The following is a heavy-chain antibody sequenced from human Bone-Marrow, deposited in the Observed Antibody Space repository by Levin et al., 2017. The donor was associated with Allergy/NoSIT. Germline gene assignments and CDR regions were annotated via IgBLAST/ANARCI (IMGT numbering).Heavy chain of an antibody. V-gene: IGHV1-8*01. D-gene: IGHD4-11*01. CDR2: MNPNSGNT. Sequence: PGESLKISCKASGYTFTRYDINWVRQAIGQGLEWMGWMNPNSGNTGYAPKFQGRVTMTRNTSTGTAFMEMTSLRSEDPAVYYCTRGAFDSNYHFYMDVWGKGTTVTVSS. CDR3: TRGAFDSNYHFYMDV. CDR1: GYTFTRYD. J-gene: IGHJ6*03.